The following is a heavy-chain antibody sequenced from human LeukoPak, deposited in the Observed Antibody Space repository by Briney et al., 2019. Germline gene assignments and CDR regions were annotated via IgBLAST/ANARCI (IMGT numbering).Heavy chain of an antibody. CDR1: GFTFSSYE. J-gene: IGHJ4*02. D-gene: IGHD2-2*01. CDR2: IYSGGST. Sequence: GGSLRLSCAASGFTFSSYEMNWVRQAPGKGLEWVSVIYSGGSTYYADSVKGRFTVSRDYSKSTLFLQMNSLRAEDTAVYYCSRDCSNTSCLDYWGQGTLVTVSS. V-gene: IGHV3-53*01. CDR3: SRDCSNTSCLDY.